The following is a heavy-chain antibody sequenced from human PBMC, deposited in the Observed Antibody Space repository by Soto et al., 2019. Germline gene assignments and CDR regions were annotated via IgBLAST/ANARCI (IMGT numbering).Heavy chain of an antibody. Sequence: QVQLQESGPGLVKPSQTLSLTCTVSGGSISSGGYYWTWIRQHPGKGLEWIGYVYYSGSTYYNPSLNSRVTISVHTSKNHFSLKLSSVPAADTAVYYCARDTYSTGWYALDYWGQGALVTVFS. CDR1: GGSISSGGYY. V-gene: IGHV4-31*03. J-gene: IGHJ4*02. D-gene: IGHD6-19*01. CDR3: ARDTYSTGWYALDY. CDR2: VYYSGST.